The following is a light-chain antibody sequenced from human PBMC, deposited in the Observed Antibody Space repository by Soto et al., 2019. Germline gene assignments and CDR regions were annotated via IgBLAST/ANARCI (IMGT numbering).Light chain of an antibody. Sequence: DIQMTQSPSFVSASVGDRVTITCRASQAISTWLAWYQQKPGKAPKLLIYYASNLQTGVPSRFSGSGSGTDFTLTISSLQPEDFATYYCQQADTSPFTFGPGTKVDIK. J-gene: IGKJ3*01. CDR3: QQADTSPFT. CDR2: YAS. V-gene: IGKV1-12*02. CDR1: QAISTW.